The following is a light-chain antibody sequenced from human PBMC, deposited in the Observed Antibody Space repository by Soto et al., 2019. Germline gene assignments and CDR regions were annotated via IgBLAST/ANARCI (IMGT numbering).Light chain of an antibody. V-gene: IGLV2-14*01. CDR1: STDVGGYNY. J-gene: IGLJ1*01. CDR3: GSYSSTDTPFV. CDR2: EVT. Sequence: QSVLARPSSVSGSPGQSITISCTGTSTDVGGYNYVSWYQHHSDKAPKLLIYEVTNRPSGISDRFSGSKSVNTASLTISGLQAEDESDYYCGSYSSTDTPFVFGTGTKVTVL.